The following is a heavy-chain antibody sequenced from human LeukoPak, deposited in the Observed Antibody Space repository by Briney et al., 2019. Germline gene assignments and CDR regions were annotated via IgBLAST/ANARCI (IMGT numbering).Heavy chain of an antibody. Sequence: GGSLRLSCTASGFTFSYFGLHWVRQAPGKGLEWVALISTDPSYKNYADSVKDRFTISRDNSKDILYLQMKSLRVEDTAVYYCARDRPTTVVQFDYWGQGTLVTVSS. V-gene: IGHV3-30*03. J-gene: IGHJ4*02. CDR2: ISTDPSYK. CDR1: GFTFSYFG. CDR3: ARDRPTTVVQFDY. D-gene: IGHD4-23*01.